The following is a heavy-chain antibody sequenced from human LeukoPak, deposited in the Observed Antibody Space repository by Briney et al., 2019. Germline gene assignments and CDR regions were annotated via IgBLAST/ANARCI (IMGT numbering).Heavy chain of an antibody. V-gene: IGHV7-4-1*02. D-gene: IGHD2-2*01. CDR3: ARDGLRSCTSSSCYPGEDAFDI. J-gene: IGHJ3*02. CDR1: GYSFTSYG. CDR2: INTNTGNP. Sequence: GESLKISCEGSGYSFTSYGISWVRQAPGQGLEWMAWINTNTGNPTYAQGFTGRFVFSLDTSISTAYLHISGLKAEDTAVYYCARDGLRSCTSSSCYPGEDAFDIWGQGTMVTVSS.